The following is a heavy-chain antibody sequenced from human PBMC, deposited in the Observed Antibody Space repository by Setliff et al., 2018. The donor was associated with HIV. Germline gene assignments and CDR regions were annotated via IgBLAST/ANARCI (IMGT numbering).Heavy chain of an antibody. Sequence: GGSLRLSCAASGFTFHNVWMHWVRQAPGKGLEWVGRIKSRTDGGTTDYSAPVKGRFTISRDDSKNTLYLQMNSLKTEDTAVCYCTTIYGSGSYEFDYWGQGTLVTVSS. CDR1: GFTFHNVW. CDR2: IKSRTDGGTT. J-gene: IGHJ4*02. D-gene: IGHD3-10*01. V-gene: IGHV3-15*01. CDR3: TTIYGSGSYEFDY.